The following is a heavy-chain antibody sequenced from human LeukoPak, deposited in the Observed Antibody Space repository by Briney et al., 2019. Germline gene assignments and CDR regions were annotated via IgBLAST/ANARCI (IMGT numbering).Heavy chain of an antibody. D-gene: IGHD3-10*01. CDR2: IYHSGNT. CDR3: ARVIVRYGSNWFDP. CDR1: GSSISSDYH. Sequence: KPSETLSLTCTVSGSSISSDYHWGWIRQPPGKGLEWIGSIYHSGNTYYNPSLKSRVTTSVETSKNQFYLKLSSVTAADTAVYYCARVIVRYGSNWFDPWGQGTLVTVSS. J-gene: IGHJ5*02. V-gene: IGHV4-38-2*02.